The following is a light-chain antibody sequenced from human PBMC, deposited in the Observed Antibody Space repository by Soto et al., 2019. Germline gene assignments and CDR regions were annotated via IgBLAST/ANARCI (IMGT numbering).Light chain of an antibody. J-gene: IGKJ1*01. CDR2: VAS. CDR1: QGISSY. CDR3: QQSYTTAPT. Sequence: DIQMTQSPSSLSASVGDRVTITCRASQGISSYLNWYQQKPGIAPKVLIYVASTLQRDVPSRFSGSGSGTDFTLTISSLQPEDFATYYCQQSYTTAPTFGQGTRWIS. V-gene: IGKV1-39*01.